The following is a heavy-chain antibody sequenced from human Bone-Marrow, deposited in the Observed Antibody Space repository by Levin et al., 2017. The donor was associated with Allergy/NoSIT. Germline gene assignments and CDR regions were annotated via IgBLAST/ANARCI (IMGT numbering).Heavy chain of an antibody. CDR1: GGSLTSTNYY. V-gene: IGHV4-39*01. CDR3: ARRTEKTMLDF. CDR2: LRYDGRT. D-gene: IGHD3-10*02. Sequence: SETLSLTCRISGGSLTSTNYYWGWIRQPPGKGPEWIGTLRYDGRTYYNPFFKSRVTISLDMSVNQFSLRLKSATAADTAIYYCARRTEKTMLDFWSPGTMVTVSS. J-gene: IGHJ3*01.